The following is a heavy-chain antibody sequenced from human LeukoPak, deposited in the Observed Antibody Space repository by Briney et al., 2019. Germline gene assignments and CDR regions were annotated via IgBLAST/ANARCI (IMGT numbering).Heavy chain of an antibody. CDR1: GGTFSSYA. V-gene: IGHV1-69*13. Sequence: GASVKVSCKASGGTFSSYAISWVRQAPGQGLEWMGGIIPIFGTANYAQKFQGRVTITADESTSTAYMELSSLRSEDTAVYYCARSYDFWSGYYPFDPWGQGTLVTVSS. CDR3: ARSYDFWSGYYPFDP. CDR2: IIPIFGTA. J-gene: IGHJ5*02. D-gene: IGHD3-3*01.